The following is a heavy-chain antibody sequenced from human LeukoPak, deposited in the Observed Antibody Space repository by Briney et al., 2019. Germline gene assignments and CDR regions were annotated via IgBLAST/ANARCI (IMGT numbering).Heavy chain of an antibody. D-gene: IGHD3-22*01. CDR2: IYTSGST. J-gene: IGHJ4*02. Sequence: PSQTLSLTCTVSGGSISSGSYYWSWIRQPAGKGLEGIVRIYTSGSTNYNPSLKSRVTISVDTSKNQFSLKLSSVTAADTAVYYCARGRGTMIVAHFDYWGQGTLVTVSS. V-gene: IGHV4-61*02. CDR1: GGSISSGSYY. CDR3: ARGRGTMIVAHFDY.